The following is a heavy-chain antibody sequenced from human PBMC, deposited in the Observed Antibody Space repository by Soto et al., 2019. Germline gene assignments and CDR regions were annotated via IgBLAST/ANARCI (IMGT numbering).Heavy chain of an antibody. CDR3: ARVDMVAYYFDY. CDR2: IYHSGST. J-gene: IGHJ4*02. CDR1: GASITSYY. D-gene: IGHD5-12*01. V-gene: IGHV4-59*01. Sequence: LSLTCSVSGASITSYYWSWIRQPPGKGLEWIGYIYHSGSTNYNPSLKSRVTISVDTSKNQFSLKLSSVTAADTAVYYCARVDMVAYYFDYWGQGTLVTVSS.